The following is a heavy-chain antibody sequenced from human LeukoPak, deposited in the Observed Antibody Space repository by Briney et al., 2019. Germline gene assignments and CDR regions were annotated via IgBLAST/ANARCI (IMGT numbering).Heavy chain of an antibody. CDR3: AKVRYSSSWYWFDP. D-gene: IGHD6-13*01. V-gene: IGHV3-23*01. Sequence: PGGSLRLSCAASGFTFSSYAMSWVRQAPGKGLKWVSAISGSGGSTYYADSVKGRFTISRDNSKNTLYLQMNSLRAEDTAVYYCAKVRYSSSWYWFDPWGQGTLVTVSS. CDR1: GFTFSSYA. J-gene: IGHJ5*02. CDR2: ISGSGGST.